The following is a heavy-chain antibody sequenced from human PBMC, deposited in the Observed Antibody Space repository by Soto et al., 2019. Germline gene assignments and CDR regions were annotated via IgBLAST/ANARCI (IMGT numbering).Heavy chain of an antibody. CDR2: ISGSGNNT. CDR1: GFTFSNYA. Sequence: PGGSLRLSCAASGFTFSNYAMSWVRQAPGKGLEWVSGISGSGNNTYYADSVKGRFTISRDNAKNSLYLQMNSLRAEDTAVYYCARDRYGDKAFDYWGQGTLVTVSS. J-gene: IGHJ4*02. D-gene: IGHD4-17*01. V-gene: IGHV3-23*01. CDR3: ARDRYGDKAFDY.